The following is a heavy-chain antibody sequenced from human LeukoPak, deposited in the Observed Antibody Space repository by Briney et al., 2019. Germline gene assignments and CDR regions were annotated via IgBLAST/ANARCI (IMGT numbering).Heavy chain of an antibody. D-gene: IGHD5-18*01. CDR3: ARGGGEDTAMVTPDY. V-gene: IGHV3-11*06. CDR2: ISGSSSYT. CDR1: RFTFSDCY. Sequence: GGSLRLSCAASRFTFSDCYMTWIRQAPGKGLEWVSYISGSSSYTNFADSVKGRFTISRDNAKNSLYLQMNSLRAEDTAVYYCARGGGEDTAMVTPDYWGQGTLVTVSS. J-gene: IGHJ4*02.